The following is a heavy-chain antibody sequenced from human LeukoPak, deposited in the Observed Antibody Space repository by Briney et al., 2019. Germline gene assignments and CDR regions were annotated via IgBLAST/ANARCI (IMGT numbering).Heavy chain of an antibody. CDR3: ARTTRSYYGSGSYYNVDY. D-gene: IGHD3-10*01. CDR2: IYYSGST. J-gene: IGHJ4*02. V-gene: IGHV4-31*11. Sequence: SETLSLTCAVYGGSFSGYYWSWIRQHPGKGLEWIGYIYYSGSTYYNPSLKSRVTISVDTSKNQFSLKLSSVTAADTAVYYCARTTRSYYGSGSYYNVDYWGQGTLVTVSS. CDR1: GGSFSGYY.